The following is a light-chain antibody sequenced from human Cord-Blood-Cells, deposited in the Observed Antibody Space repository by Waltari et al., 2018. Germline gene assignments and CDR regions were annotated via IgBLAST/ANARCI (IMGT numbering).Light chain of an antibody. CDR2: QDS. V-gene: IGLV3-1*01. CDR1: TLGDKY. Sequence: SYELTQPPSVSVSPGQTAGITCSGDTLGDKYACWYQQKPGQSPVLVIYQDSKWPSGIPERFSGSNSGNTATLTISGTQAMDEADYYCQAWDSSTVVFGGGTKLTVL. CDR3: QAWDSSTVV. J-gene: IGLJ2*01.